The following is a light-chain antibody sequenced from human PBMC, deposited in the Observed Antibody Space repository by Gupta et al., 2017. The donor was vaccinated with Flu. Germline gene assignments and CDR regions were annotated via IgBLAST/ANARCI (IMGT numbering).Light chain of an antibody. CDR1: RSDVGGYNY. Sequence: RSDVGGYNYVSWYQQHPGKAPKLMIYEVSNRPSGVSNRSSGSKSGNTASLTISGLQAEDEADYYCSSYTSSSTLKVFGGGTKLTVL. J-gene: IGLJ3*02. CDR2: EVS. CDR3: SSYTSSSTLKV. V-gene: IGLV2-14*01.